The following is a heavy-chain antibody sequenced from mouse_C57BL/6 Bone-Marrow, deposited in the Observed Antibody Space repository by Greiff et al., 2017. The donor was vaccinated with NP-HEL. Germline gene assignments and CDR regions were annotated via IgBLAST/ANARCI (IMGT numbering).Heavy chain of an antibody. CDR3: ARDSSGPNFDY. D-gene: IGHD3-2*02. CDR1: GYSITSGYY. CDR2: ISYDGSN. Sequence: VQLQQSGPGLVKPSQSLSLTCSVTGYSITSGYYWNWIRQFPGNKLEWMGYISYDGSNNYNPSLKNRISITRDTSKNQFFLKLNSVTTEDTATYYCARDSSGPNFDYWGQGTTLTVSS. J-gene: IGHJ2*01. V-gene: IGHV3-6*01.